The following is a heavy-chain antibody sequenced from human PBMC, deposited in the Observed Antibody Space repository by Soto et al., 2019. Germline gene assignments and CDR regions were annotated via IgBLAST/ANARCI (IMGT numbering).Heavy chain of an antibody. V-gene: IGHV4-34*01. D-gene: IGHD1-1*01. CDR2: INHSGST. CDR1: GGSFSGYY. J-gene: IGHJ6*02. CDR3: ARKRLERRYYGMDV. Sequence: PSETLSLTCAVYGGSFSGYYWSWIRQPPGKGLEWIGEINHSGSTNYNPSLKSRVTISVDTSKNQFSLKLSSVTAADTAVYYCARKRLERRYYGMDVWGQGTTVTVSS.